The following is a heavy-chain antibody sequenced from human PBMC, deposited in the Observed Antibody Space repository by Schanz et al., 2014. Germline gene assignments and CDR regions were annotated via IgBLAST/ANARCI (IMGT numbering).Heavy chain of an antibody. CDR1: GFTFSSYS. Sequence: EVLLVESGGGLVTPGESLRLSCAASGFTFSSYSMNWLRQAPGKGLEWLSYISRDGTTSYYADSVKGRFTISRDNAKNSLYLEMTSLRGEDTAVYYCARENLNWEAFDIWGQGTVVTVSS. CDR2: ISRDGTTS. J-gene: IGHJ3*02. D-gene: IGHD7-27*01. CDR3: ARENLNWEAFDI. V-gene: IGHV3-21*05.